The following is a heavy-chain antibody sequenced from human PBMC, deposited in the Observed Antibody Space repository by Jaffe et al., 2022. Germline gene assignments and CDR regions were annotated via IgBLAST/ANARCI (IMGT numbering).Heavy chain of an antibody. Sequence: QVQLQQWGAGLLKPSETLSLTCAVYGGSFSGYYWSWIRQPPGKGLEWIGEINHSGSTNYNPSLKSRVTISVDTSKNQFSLKLSSVTAADTAVYYCARGLEYPERRFDYWGQGTLVTVSS. CDR1: GGSFSGYY. D-gene: IGHD2-2*02. V-gene: IGHV4-34*01. CDR3: ARGLEYPERRFDY. J-gene: IGHJ4*02. CDR2: INHSGST.